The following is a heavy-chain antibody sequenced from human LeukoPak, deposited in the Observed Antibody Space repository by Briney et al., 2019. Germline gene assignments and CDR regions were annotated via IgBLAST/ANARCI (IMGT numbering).Heavy chain of an antibody. D-gene: IGHD2-15*01. CDR3: AKGSVVVAARGAFDI. J-gene: IGHJ3*02. CDR2: ISWNSGSI. CDR1: GFTFDDYA. V-gene: IGHV3-9*03. Sequence: PGGSLRLSCAASGFTFDDYAMHWVRQAPGKGLEWVSGISWNSGSIGYADSVKGRFTISRDNAKNSLHLQMNSLRAEDMALYYCAKGSVVVAARGAFDIWGQGTMVTVSS.